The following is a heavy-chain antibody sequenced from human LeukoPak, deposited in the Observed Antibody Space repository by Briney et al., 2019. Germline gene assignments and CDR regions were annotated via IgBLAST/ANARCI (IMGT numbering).Heavy chain of an antibody. CDR3: ARPYSSGYSDAFDI. CDR1: GYSFTSYW. D-gene: IGHD3-22*01. CDR2: IYPGDSDT. Sequence: GESLKISCKGSGYSFTSYWIGWVRPMPGKGLEWMGIIYPGDSDTRYSTSFQGQVTISADKSISTAYLQCSSLKASDTAMYYCARPYSSGYSDAFDIWGQGTMVTVSS. V-gene: IGHV5-51*01. J-gene: IGHJ3*02.